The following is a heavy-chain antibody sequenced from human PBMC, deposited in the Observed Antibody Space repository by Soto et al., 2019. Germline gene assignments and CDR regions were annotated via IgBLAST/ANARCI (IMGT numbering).Heavy chain of an antibody. CDR2: VKPIVSMS. J-gene: IGHJ4*02. CDR1: GDTFNFYS. Sequence: QVQLVQSGAEVKRPGSSVKGSCKASGDTFNFYSINWVRQAPGLGLEWMGRVKPIVSMSNYAQKFQGRVTMTADKSTSTAYMGLSSLRSEDTAIYYCASSYGSGYRAFDYWGQGALVTVSS. D-gene: IGHD3-10*01. CDR3: ASSYGSGYRAFDY. V-gene: IGHV1-69*02.